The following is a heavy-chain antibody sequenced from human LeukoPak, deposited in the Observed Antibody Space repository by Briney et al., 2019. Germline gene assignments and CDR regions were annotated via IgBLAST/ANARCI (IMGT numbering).Heavy chain of an antibody. CDR3: ARGGRTETATNWFDP. CDR1: GGTFSSYA. J-gene: IGHJ5*02. CDR2: IIPIFGTA. V-gene: IGHV1-69*06. D-gene: IGHD3-16*01. Sequence: ASVKVSCKASGGTFSSYAISWVRQAPGQGLEWMGGIIPIFGTANYAQKFQGRVTITADKSTSIAYMELSSLRSEDTAVYYCARGGRTETATNWFDPWGQGTLVTVSS.